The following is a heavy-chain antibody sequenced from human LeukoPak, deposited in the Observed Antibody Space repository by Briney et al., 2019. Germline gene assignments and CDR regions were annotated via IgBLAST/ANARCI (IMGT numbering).Heavy chain of an antibody. D-gene: IGHD3-3*01. V-gene: IGHV3-23*01. CDR3: AKGSAIRFLLEC. J-gene: IGHJ4*02. Sequence: GGSLRLSCAASGFTFSSYGMNWVRQAPGKVLEWVSTISPRGDNTYYADSVKGRFTISRDNFKNTLFLQMNSLRAEDTAIYYCAKGSAIRFLLECWGQGTLVTVSS. CDR2: ISPRGDNT. CDR1: GFTFSSYG.